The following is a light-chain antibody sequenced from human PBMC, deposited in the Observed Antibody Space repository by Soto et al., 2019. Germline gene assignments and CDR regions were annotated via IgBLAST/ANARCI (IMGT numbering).Light chain of an antibody. V-gene: IGLV2-14*01. CDR2: EVS. CDR3: SSYTRSSTLYV. J-gene: IGLJ1*01. Sequence: QSALTQPASVSGSPGQSITISCTGTSSDVGDYNYVAWYQQHPGKAPKLMIYEVSNRPSGVSNRFSGSKSGNTASLTISGLQAEDEADYYCSSYTRSSTLYVFGTVTKLTVL. CDR1: SSDVGDYNY.